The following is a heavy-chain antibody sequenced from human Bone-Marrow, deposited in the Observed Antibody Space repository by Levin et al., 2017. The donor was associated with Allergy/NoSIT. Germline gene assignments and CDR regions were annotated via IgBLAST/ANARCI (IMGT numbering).Heavy chain of an antibody. CDR1: GDSITTRGYS. CDR2: IYHTGTT. V-gene: IGHV4-30-2*06. CDR3: ARVRDYFRWFDP. D-gene: IGHD3-10*02. J-gene: IGHJ5*02. Sequence: PSETLSLTCAVSGDSITTRGYSWSWVRQSPGKGLEWLGYIYHTGTTHYNPSFKTRVAMSLDKSMNQFSLQLTSVTAADSAMYYCARVRDYFRWFDPWGQGTLVTVSS.